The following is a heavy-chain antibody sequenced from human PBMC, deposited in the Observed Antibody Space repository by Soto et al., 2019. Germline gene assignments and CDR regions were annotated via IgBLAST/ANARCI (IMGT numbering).Heavy chain of an antibody. V-gene: IGHV3-30*18. CDR2: ISHDGSNK. D-gene: IGHD6-19*01. Sequence: QVQLVESGGGVVQPGRSLRLSCAASGFTFSSYGMHWVRQAPGKGLEWVAVISHDGSNKYFADSVKGRSTISRDNSQNALYLQMHRLRSEDTAVYSCTKPLLTVAGYLHGMDVWGQGTTVTVSS. CDR3: TKPLLTVAGYLHGMDV. J-gene: IGHJ6*02. CDR1: GFTFSSYG.